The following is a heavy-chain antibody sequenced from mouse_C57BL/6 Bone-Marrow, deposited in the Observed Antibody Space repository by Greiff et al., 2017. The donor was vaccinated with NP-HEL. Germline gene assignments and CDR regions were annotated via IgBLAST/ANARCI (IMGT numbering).Heavy chain of an antibody. V-gene: IGHV5-17*01. CDR1: GFTFSDYG. CDR3: ARTYYGIYFDY. J-gene: IGHJ2*01. Sequence: EVHLVESGGGLVKPGGSLKLSCAASGFTFSDYGMHWVRQAPEKGLEWVAYISSGSSTIYYADTVKGRFTISRDNAKNTLCLQMTSLRSEDTAMYYCARTYYGIYFDYWGQGTTLTVSS. D-gene: IGHD2-10*01. CDR2: ISSGSSTI.